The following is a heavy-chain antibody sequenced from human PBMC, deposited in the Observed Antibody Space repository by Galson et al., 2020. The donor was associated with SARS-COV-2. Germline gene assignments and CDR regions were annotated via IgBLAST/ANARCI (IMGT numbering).Heavy chain of an antibody. J-gene: IGHJ6*03. V-gene: IGHV4-34*01. CDR2: INHRGST. CDR1: GGSFKNYY. D-gene: IGHD3-16*01. CDR3: VRGAEDRRIIVVVLYYDTYMDV. Sequence: SETLSLTCAVYGGSFKNYYWTWIRQSPGKGLQWIGEINHRGSTNYDPSLQGRVAMSVDTTKNQFSLRLSSVTAADTAVYYCVRGAEDRRIIVVVLYYDTYMDVWGGGTAVTVSS.